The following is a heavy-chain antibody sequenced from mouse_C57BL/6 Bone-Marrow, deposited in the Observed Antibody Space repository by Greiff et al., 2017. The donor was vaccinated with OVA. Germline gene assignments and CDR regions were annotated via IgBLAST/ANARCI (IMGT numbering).Heavy chain of an antibody. CDR3: VRDYYYGSSSWFAY. CDR1: GFTFNTYA. V-gene: IGHV10-3*01. J-gene: IGHJ3*01. CDR2: IRSKSSNYAT. D-gene: IGHD1-1*01. Sequence: EVHLVESGGGLVQPKGSLKLSCAASGFTFNTYAMHWVRQAPGKGLEWVARIRSKSSNYATYYADSVKDRFTISRDDSQSMLYLQMNNLKTEDTARYYCVRDYYYGSSSWFAYWGQGTLVTVSA.